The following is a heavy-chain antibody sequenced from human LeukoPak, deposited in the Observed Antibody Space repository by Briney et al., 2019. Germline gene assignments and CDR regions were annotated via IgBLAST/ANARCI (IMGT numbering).Heavy chain of an antibody. D-gene: IGHD1-26*01. CDR3: VREVIGSYSVAY. V-gene: IGHV1-2*02. CDR2: IGPHSTFT. CDR1: GFTFTDHY. J-gene: IGHJ4*02. Sequence: ASMKVSRKSSGFTFTDHYIHWVRQGPGQGLEWMGYIGPHSTFTSSPQEFQGRVTMTRDASMRTAYMELTRLTSDDTAVYYCVREVIGSYSVAYWGQGTLVTVSS.